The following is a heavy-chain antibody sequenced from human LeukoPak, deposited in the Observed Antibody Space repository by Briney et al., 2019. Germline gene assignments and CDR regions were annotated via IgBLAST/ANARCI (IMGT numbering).Heavy chain of an antibody. CDR2: IKQDESTK. D-gene: IGHD6-13*01. CDR3: ARDVRQQLATPVYYFDY. V-gene: IGHV3-7*05. Sequence: PGGSLRLSCAVSGFTFSSHWMNWVRQAPGKGLEWVASIKQDESTKYYADSVKGRFTITRDNANNSLYLQMDSLRAEDTAVYYCARDVRQQLATPVYYFDYWGQGTLVTVSS. CDR1: GFTFSSHW. J-gene: IGHJ4*02.